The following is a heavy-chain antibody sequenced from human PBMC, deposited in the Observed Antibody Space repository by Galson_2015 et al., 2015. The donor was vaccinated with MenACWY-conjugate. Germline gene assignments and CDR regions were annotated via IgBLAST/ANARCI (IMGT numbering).Heavy chain of an antibody. CDR2: ISYDGNNK. D-gene: IGHD6-19*01. CDR1: GFTLSDYA. J-gene: IGHJ4*02. CDR3: ARGTLAVAGTDY. Sequence: SLRLSCAASGFTLSDYAMHWVRQAPGKGLEWVALISYDGNNKYYADSVRGRFTISTDNSKNTLFLQMNSLRDEDTAVYYCARGTLAVAGTDYWGQGTLVTVSS. V-gene: IGHV3-30-3*01.